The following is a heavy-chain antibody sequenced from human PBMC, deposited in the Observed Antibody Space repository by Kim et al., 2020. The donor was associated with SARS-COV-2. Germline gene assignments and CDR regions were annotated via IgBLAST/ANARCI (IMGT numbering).Heavy chain of an antibody. CDR2: T. V-gene: IGHV1-2*02. CDR3: ARDHAVTTFDY. Sequence: TNYAQKLQGRVTMTRYTSISTAYMELSRLRSDDTAVYYCARDHAVTTFDYWGQGTLVTVSS. J-gene: IGHJ4*02. D-gene: IGHD4-17*01.